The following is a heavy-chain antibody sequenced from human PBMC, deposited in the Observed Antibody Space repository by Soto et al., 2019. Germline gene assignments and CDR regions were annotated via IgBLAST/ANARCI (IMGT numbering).Heavy chain of an antibody. D-gene: IGHD3-22*01. V-gene: IGHV3-74*01. CDR3: ARDTYYYDSSDHFSADAFDI. J-gene: IGHJ3*02. Sequence: GGSLRLSCAASGFTSSSYWIHWVRQAPGKGLVWVSRISNDGSSTNYADSVKGRFTISRDNAKNTVYLQMNSLRAEDTAVYYCARDTYYYDSSDHFSADAFDIWGQGPMVTVSS. CDR2: ISNDGSST. CDR1: GFTSSSYW.